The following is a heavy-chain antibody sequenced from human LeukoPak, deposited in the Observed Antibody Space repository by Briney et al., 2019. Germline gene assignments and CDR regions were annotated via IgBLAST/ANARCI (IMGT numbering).Heavy chain of an antibody. J-gene: IGHJ6*02. CDR1: GFTFSSYA. V-gene: IGHV3-23*01. D-gene: IGHD6-13*01. CDR3: AKEGVGGAAAGTIYYYYYGMDV. CDR2: ISGSGGST. Sequence: GGSLRLSCAASGFTFSSYAMGWVRQAPGKGLEWVSAISGSGGSTYYADSVKGRFTISRDNSKNTLYLQMNSLRAEDTAVYYCAKEGVGGAAAGTIYYYYYGMDVWGQGTTVTVSS.